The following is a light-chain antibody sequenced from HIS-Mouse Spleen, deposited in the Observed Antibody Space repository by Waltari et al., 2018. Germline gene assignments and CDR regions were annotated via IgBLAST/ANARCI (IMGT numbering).Light chain of an antibody. CDR3: YSTDSSGNHRV. CDR2: EDS. J-gene: IGLJ2*01. V-gene: IGLV3-10*01. CDR1: ALPKKY. Sequence: SYELTQPPSVSVSPGQTDSITCPGDALPKKYAYWYQQKSGQAPVLVIYEDSKRPSGIPERFSGSSSGTMATLTISGAQVEDEADYYCYSTDSSGNHRVFGGGTKLTVL.